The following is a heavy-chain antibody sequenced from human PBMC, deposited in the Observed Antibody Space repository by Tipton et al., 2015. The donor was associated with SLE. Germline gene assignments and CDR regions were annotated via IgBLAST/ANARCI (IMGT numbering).Heavy chain of an antibody. CDR2: IYTSDTYTSTIT. CDR1: GGSIGSYY. J-gene: IGHJ2*01. V-gene: IGHV4-4*07. D-gene: IGHD2-15*01. CDR3: ARVAATDWYFDL. Sequence: GLVKPSETLSLTCTVSGGSIGSYYWTWIRQPAGKGLEWIGRIYTSDTYTSTITDYNPSLKSRVSMSADTSKNQFSLKLSSVTAADTALYYCARVAATDWYFDLWGLGTLVTVSS.